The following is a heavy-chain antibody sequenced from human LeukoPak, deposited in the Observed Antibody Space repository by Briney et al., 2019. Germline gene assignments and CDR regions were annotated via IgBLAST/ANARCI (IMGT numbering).Heavy chain of an antibody. CDR1: GYTFTSYY. Sequence: ASVKVSCKASGYTFTSYYMHWVRQAPGQGLEWMGIINPSGGSTSYAQKFQGRVTITADKFTNTAYMELSSLRSEDTAVYYCARDPALLGYCKSVSCPVTYGMDVWGQGTTVTVSS. V-gene: IGHV1-46*01. J-gene: IGHJ6*02. D-gene: IGHD2-15*01. CDR3: ARDPALLGYCKSVSCPVTYGMDV. CDR2: INPSGGST.